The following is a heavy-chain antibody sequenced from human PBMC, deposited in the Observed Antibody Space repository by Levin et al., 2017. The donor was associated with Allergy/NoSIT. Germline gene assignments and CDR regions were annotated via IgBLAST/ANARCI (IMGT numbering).Heavy chain of an antibody. CDR2: IYPGDSDT. J-gene: IGHJ6*03. CDR3: ARRGTRDYYYYMDV. D-gene: IGHD1-1*01. Sequence: GGSLRLSCQGSGYSFTSYWIGWVRQMPGNGLEWMGIIYPGDSDTRYSPSFQGQVTISADKSISAAYLQWSSLKASDTAIYYCARRGTRDYYYYMDVWGKGTTVTVSS. CDR1: GYSFTSYW. V-gene: IGHV5-51*01.